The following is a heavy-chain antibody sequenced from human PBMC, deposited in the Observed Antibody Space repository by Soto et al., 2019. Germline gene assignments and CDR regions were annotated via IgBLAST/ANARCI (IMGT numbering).Heavy chain of an antibody. Sequence: PSETLSLTCTVSGGSISSYYWSWIRQPPGKGLEWIGYIYYSGSTNYNPSLKSRVTISVDTSKNQFSLKLSSVTAADTAVYYCARSSGYDSDYFDYWGQGTRVTVSS. CDR1: GGSISSYY. J-gene: IGHJ4*02. V-gene: IGHV4-59*01. CDR2: IYYSGST. CDR3: ARSSGYDSDYFDY. D-gene: IGHD5-12*01.